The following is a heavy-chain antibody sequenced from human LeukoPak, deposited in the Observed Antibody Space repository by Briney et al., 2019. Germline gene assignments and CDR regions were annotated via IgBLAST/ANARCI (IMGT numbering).Heavy chain of an antibody. CDR1: GFPFIFA. CDR2: ISRNGADT. Sequence: GGSLRLSCVASGFPFIFAMSWVRQAPGKGLEWVSTISRNGADTYYADSVRGRFTISRDNSKNMLYLQMNSLRAEDTAVYYCAKQSTACSLGEGGQGTLVTVSS. CDR3: AKQSTACSLGE. D-gene: IGHD5-18*01. V-gene: IGHV3-23*01. J-gene: IGHJ4*02.